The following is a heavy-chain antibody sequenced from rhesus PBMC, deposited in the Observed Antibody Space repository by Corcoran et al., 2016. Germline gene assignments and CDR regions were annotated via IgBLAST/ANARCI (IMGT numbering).Heavy chain of an antibody. D-gene: IGHD3-3*01. CDR2: IHGNSATT. Sequence: QVQLQESGPGLVKPSETLSLTCAVSGGPISDNYYWNWIRKPPGRGLEWIGNIHGNSATTYYNSSLKSRVSSSKDTSKNQVFLNLGSVTAADTAVYYCTRGISYWGQGVLVTVSS. J-gene: IGHJ4*01. V-gene: IGHV4S9*01. CDR1: GGPISDNYY. CDR3: TRGISY.